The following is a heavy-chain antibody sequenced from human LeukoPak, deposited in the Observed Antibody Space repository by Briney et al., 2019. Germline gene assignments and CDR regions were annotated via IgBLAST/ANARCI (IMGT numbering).Heavy chain of an antibody. CDR2: ISTYNGHT. V-gene: IGHV1-18*01. J-gene: IGHJ3*02. CDR3: ARETRVVMRAFDI. CDR1: GSTFTNHG. D-gene: IGHD3-22*01. Sequence: ASVKVSCKVSGSTFTNHGISWVREAPGQGLEWMGWISTYNGHTNYAQKFQGRVTMTRDMSTSTVYMELSSLRSEDTAVYYCARETRVVMRAFDIWGQGTMVTVSS.